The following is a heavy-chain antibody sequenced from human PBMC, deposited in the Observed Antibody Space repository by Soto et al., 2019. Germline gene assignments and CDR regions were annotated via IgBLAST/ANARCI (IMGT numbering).Heavy chain of an antibody. V-gene: IGHV1-2*02. Sequence: QLHLVQSGAVVKKPGASVTVSCSASGYPVTAYYMHWVRQAPGRGLEWMGGINPATGAAKNTQTFPGRVTMTRDTSTSTVFMELSGLTSEEPAVFYCARGGGVGVAGSAAFDMWGQGTLVTVSS. D-gene: IGHD3-3*01. J-gene: IGHJ3*02. CDR1: GYPVTAYY. CDR2: INPATGAA. CDR3: ARGGGVGVAGSAAFDM.